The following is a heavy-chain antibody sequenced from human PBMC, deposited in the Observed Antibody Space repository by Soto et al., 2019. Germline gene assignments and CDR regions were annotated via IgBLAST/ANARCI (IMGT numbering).Heavy chain of an antibody. CDR1: GFTFSEYG. CDR2: INAGDGET. J-gene: IGHJ4*02. CDR3: ARVSNCDIGGY. D-gene: IGHD1-1*01. V-gene: IGHV1-3*01. Sequence: VRLEQSGAEVKKPGASVRLSCKTSGFTFSEYGLHWVRQAPGQSFEWMGWINAGDGETKYSQVFQGRVTISSDTSTRTIYMYVTNFNLEDTAVYCCARVSNCDIGGYWGQGTLVTVSS.